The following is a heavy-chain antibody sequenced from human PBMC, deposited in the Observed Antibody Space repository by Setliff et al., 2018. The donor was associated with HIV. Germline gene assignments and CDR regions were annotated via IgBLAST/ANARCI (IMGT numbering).Heavy chain of an antibody. J-gene: IGHJ3*02. CDR2: ISAYNGNT. D-gene: IGHD2-21*02. CDR1: GYTFTSYG. V-gene: IGHV1-18*01. Sequence: ASVKVSCKASGYTFTSYGISWVRRAPGQGLEWMGWISAYNGNTNYAQKLQGRVTMTTDTSTSTAYMELRSLRSDDTAVYYCASATRVTDDAFDIWGQGTMVTVSS. CDR3: ASATRVTDDAFDI.